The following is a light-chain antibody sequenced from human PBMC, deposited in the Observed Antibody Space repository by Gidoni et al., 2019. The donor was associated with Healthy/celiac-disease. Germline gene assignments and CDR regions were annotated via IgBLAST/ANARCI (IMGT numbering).Light chain of an antibody. Sequence: HSVLTQPPSASRPPGQRVTISFSGSSSNIGSNYVYWYQQLPGTAPKLLIYRNNQQPSGVPDRFSGSKSGTSASLAISGLRSEDEADYYCAAWDDSLSGWVFGGGTKLTVL. J-gene: IGLJ3*02. V-gene: IGLV1-47*01. CDR2: RNN. CDR3: AAWDDSLSGWV. CDR1: SSNIGSNY.